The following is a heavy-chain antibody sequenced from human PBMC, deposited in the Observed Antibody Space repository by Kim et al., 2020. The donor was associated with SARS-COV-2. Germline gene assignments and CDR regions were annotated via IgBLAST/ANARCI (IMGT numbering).Heavy chain of an antibody. J-gene: IGHJ4*02. V-gene: IGHV5-10-1*01. CDR1: GYSFTSYW. Sequence: GEYLKISCKGSGYSFTSYWISWVRQMPGKGLEWMGRIDPSDSYTNYSPSFQGHVTISADKSISTAYLQWSSLKASDTAMYYCARSNGLLFDYLGQGTLVTVSS. CDR3: ARSNGLLFDY. CDR2: IDPSDSYT. D-gene: IGHD3-22*01.